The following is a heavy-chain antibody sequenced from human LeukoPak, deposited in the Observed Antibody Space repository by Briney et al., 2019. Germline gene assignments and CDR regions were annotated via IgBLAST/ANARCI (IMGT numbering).Heavy chain of an antibody. J-gene: IGHJ4*02. Sequence: GGSLRLSCAASGFTFSSYAMSWVRQAPGKGLEWVSAISGSGGSTYYADSVKGRFTISRDNSKNTLYLQMNSLRAEDTAVYYCAKDMTFLAMSPEYFDYWGQGTLVTVSS. CDR2: ISGSGGST. D-gene: IGHD3/OR15-3a*01. CDR1: GFTFSSYA. V-gene: IGHV3-23*01. CDR3: AKDMTFLAMSPEYFDY.